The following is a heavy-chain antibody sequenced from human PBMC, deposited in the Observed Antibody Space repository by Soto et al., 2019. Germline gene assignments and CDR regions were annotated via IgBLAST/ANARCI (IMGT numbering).Heavy chain of an antibody. CDR3: AKDTSIPPDPFDY. V-gene: IGHV3-23*01. J-gene: IGHJ4*02. CDR1: GFTFSSYA. CDR2: ISGSGGST. Sequence: PGGSLRLSCAASGFTFSSYAMSWVRQAPGKGLEWVSGISGSGGSTYYADSVKGRLTISRDNSKNTLYLQMNSLRAEGTAVYYCAKDTSIPPDPFDYWGQGTLVTVSS. D-gene: IGHD2-21*01.